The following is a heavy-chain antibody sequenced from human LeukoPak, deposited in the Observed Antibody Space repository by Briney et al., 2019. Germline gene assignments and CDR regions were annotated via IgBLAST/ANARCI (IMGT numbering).Heavy chain of an antibody. CDR2: ISSSGNT. CDR1: GFTFSRSA. J-gene: IGHJ4*02. V-gene: IGHV3-23*01. D-gene: IGHD6-13*01. CDR3: VKGRISEDGLDF. Sequence: GGSLRLSCAASGFTFSRSAMTWVRQTPGKGLDWVSSISSSGNTYYADSVKGRFTISRDNSKNMLYLQMNSLRAEHTAVYYCVKGRISEDGLDFWGQGTLVTVSS.